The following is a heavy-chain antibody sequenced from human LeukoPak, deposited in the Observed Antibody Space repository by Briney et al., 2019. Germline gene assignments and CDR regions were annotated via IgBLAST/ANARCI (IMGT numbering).Heavy chain of an antibody. J-gene: IGHJ3*02. V-gene: IGHV3-53*01. CDR3: ARLQATKAFDI. CDR1: GFTVSGTY. CDR2: IYSGGKT. D-gene: IGHD5-12*01. Sequence: GGSLRLSCAASGFTVSGTYMSWVRQAPGKGLEWVSVIYSGGKTYYADSVKGRFTISRDNSKNTLYLQMNSLRAEDTAVYYCARLQATKAFDIWGQATMVTVSS.